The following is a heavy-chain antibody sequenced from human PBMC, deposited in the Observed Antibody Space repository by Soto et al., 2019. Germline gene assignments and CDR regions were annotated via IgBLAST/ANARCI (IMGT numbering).Heavy chain of an antibody. V-gene: IGHV4-59*12. J-gene: IGHJ4*02. CDR3: ARAPGDYFDC. CDR1: GGSISSDY. CDR2: IYYSGST. Sequence: PSETLSLTCTVSGGSISSDYWSWIRQPPGKGLEWIGYIYYSGSTNYNPSLKSRVTISVDTSKNQFSLKLSSVTAADTAVYYCARAPGDYFDCWGQGTLVTVS.